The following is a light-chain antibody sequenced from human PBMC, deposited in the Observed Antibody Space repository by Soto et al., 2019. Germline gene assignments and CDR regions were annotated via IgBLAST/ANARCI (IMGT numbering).Light chain of an antibody. Sequence: QPVLTQSSAASASLGSSVKLTCTLSSGHSGYIIAWHLQQPGQAPLYLMRVEVSGIYTKGSGVPDRFSGSSSGADRHLVISNLQSEDEADYFCETWDNDNVVFGGGTKLTVL. CDR2: VEVSGIY. V-gene: IGLV4-60*03. CDR1: SGHSGYI. CDR3: ETWDNDNVV. J-gene: IGLJ2*01.